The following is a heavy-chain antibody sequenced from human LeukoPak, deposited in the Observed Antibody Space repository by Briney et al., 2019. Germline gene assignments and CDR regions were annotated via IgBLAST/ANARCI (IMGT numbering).Heavy chain of an antibody. J-gene: IGHJ6*03. CDR3: ARRGAKLAPSYCSSTSCYYYYYYMDV. CDR2: INHSGST. Sequence: PSETLSLTCTVSGGSISSGSYYWSWIRQPPGKGLEWIGEINHSGSTNYNPSLKSRVTISVDTSKNQFSLKLSSVTAADTAVYYCARRGAKLAPSYCSSTSCYYYYYYMDVWGKGTTVTVSS. CDR1: GGSISSGSYY. D-gene: IGHD2-2*01. V-gene: IGHV4-39*07.